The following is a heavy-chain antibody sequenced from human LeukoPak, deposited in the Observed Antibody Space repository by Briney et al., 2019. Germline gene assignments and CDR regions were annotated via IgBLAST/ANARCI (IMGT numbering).Heavy chain of an antibody. V-gene: IGHV3-53*01. CDR1: GFSVTSNY. D-gene: IGHD6-13*01. J-gene: IGHJ4*02. CDR3: ARDSSLVDY. Sequence: GGSLRLSCAASGFSVTSNYMSWVRQAPGKGLEWVSVIYTGGSTYYADSVKGRFTISGDNAKNSLYLQMNSLRAEDTAVYYCARDSSLVDYWGQGTLVTVSS. CDR2: IYTGGST.